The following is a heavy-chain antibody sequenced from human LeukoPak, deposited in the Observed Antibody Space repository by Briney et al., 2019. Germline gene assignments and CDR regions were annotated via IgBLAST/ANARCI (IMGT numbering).Heavy chain of an antibody. CDR1: GLTLTSHW. CDR2: INQDGGHK. D-gene: IGHD1-20*01. J-gene: IGHJ4*02. V-gene: IGHV3-7*01. Sequence: SGGSLRLSCVASGLTLTSHWMSWVRQAPGKGLEWVANINQDGGHKYYVDSVRGRFTISRDNAKNSLYLQMNSLRVEDAAVYYCARDFPSYNWNHFDYWGQGTLVTVSS. CDR3: ARDFPSYNWNHFDY.